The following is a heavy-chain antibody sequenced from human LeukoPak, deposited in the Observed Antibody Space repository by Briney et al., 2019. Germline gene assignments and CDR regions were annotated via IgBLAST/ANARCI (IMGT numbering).Heavy chain of an antibody. V-gene: IGHV4-38-2*01. CDR1: GFSITSGGY. CDR3: ARVGPLAVGTGKRVYSFDY. Sequence: SSETLSLTCDVSGFSITSGGYWGWIRQSPGRGLEWIGSISHSGDTYYIPSLRSRVTMSLDTSRNQFSLDLRSVSAADTAVYFCARVGPLAVGTGKRVYSFDYWGQGTLVTASS. J-gene: IGHJ4*02. CDR2: ISHSGDT. D-gene: IGHD1-1*01.